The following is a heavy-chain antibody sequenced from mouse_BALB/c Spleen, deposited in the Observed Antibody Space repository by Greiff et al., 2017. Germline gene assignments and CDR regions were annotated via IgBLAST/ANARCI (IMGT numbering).Heavy chain of an antibody. V-gene: IGHV5-4*02. CDR2: ISDGGSYT. Sequence: DVKLVESGGGLVKPGGSLKLSCAASGFTFSDYYMYWVRQTPEKRLEWVATISDGGSYTYYPDSVKGRFTISRDNAKNNLYLQMSSLKSEDTAMYYCARGGLLLRSYFDVWGAGTTVTVSS. CDR3: ARGGLLLRSYFDV. J-gene: IGHJ1*01. D-gene: IGHD1-1*01. CDR1: GFTFSDYY.